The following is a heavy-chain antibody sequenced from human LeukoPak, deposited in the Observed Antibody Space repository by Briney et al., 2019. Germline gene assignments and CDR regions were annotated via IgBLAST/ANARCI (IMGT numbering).Heavy chain of an antibody. J-gene: IGHJ3*02. V-gene: IGHV4-34*01. Sequence: PSETLPLTCAVYGGSFSGYYWSWIRQPPGKGLEWIGSIYYSGSTYYNPSLKSRVTISVDTSKNQFSLKLSSVTAADTAVYYCASSVVVAATDAFDIWGQGTMVTVSS. CDR1: GGSFSGYY. CDR3: ASSVVVAATDAFDI. D-gene: IGHD2-15*01. CDR2: IYYSGST.